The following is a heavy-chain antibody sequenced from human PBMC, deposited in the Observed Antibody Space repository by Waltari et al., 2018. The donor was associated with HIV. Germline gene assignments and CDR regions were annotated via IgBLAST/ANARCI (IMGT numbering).Heavy chain of an antibody. CDR1: GGSFRSAA. V-gene: IGHV1-69*12. J-gene: IGHJ5*02. D-gene: IGHD6-13*01. CDR3: ARILGSSWYNWIDP. CDR2: IIPVFGTA. Sequence: VQLVQSGAEVKEPGSSVKVSCRASGGSFRSAAITWGRQAPGQGLEWMGGIIPVFGTANYAQKFQGRVTITADESTSTAYIDLRSLTSEDTAVYYCARILGSSWYNWIDPWGQGTLVTVSS.